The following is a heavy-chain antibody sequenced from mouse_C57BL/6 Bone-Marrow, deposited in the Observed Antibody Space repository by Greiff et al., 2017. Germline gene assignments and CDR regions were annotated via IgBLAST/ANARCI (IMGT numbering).Heavy chain of an antibody. V-gene: IGHV2-9-1*01. J-gene: IGHJ2*01. D-gene: IGHD1-1*01. CDR2: IWTGGGT. CDR1: GFSLTSYA. Sequence: VMLVESGPGLVAPSQSLSITCTVSGFSLTSYAISWVRQPPGKGLEWLGVIWTGGGTNYNSALKSRLSISKDNSKSQVFLKMNSLQTDDTARYYCAHLPFYYGSSYFDDWGQGTTLTVSS. CDR3: AHLPFYYGSSYFDD.